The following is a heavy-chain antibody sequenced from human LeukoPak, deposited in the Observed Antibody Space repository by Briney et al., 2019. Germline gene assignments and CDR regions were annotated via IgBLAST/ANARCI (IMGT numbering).Heavy chain of an antibody. CDR2: INPNSGGT. Sequence: ASVKVSCKASGYTFTGYYMHWVRQAPGQGLEWMGWINPNSGGTNYAQKFQGRVTMTRDTSISTAYMELSRLRSDDTAVYYCVRDSGANPSASSFDYWGQGTLVTVSS. CDR3: VRDSGANPSASSFDY. CDR1: GYTFTGYY. D-gene: IGHD2-15*01. V-gene: IGHV1-2*02. J-gene: IGHJ4*02.